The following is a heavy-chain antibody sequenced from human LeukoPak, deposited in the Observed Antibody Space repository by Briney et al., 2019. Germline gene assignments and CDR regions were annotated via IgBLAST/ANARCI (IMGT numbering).Heavy chain of an antibody. V-gene: IGHV3-7*04. D-gene: IGHD5-18*01. CDR1: GFTFSDSW. CDR3: ARGRGYSCGLFDY. J-gene: IGHJ4*02. Sequence: PGGSLRLSCAASGFTFSDSWMSWVRQAPGKGLEWVANMNQDGSAKDYVDSVKGRFTISRDNARNSLYLQMSSLRAEDTAVYYCARGRGYSCGLFDYWGQGTLVTVSS. CDR2: MNQDGSAK.